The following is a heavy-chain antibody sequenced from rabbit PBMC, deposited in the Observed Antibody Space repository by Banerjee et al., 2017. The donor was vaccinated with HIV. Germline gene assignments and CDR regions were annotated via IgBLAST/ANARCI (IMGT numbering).Heavy chain of an antibody. V-gene: IGHV1S43*01. CDR1: GIDFSSYYY. D-gene: IGHD8-1*01. CDR2: IYNGGGST. Sequence: QQQLEESGGGLVKPGGTLTLTCKASGIDFSSYYYMCWVRQAPGKGLEWIGCIYNGGGSTYYASWVNGRFTISRSTSLNTVDLKMTSLTAADTATYFCARADYASGGYSLWGPGTLVTVS. J-gene: IGHJ6*01. CDR3: ARADYASGGYSL.